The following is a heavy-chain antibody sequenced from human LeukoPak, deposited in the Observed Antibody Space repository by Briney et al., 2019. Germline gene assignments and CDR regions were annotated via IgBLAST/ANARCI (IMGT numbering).Heavy chain of an antibody. CDR2: IKQDGSEK. D-gene: IGHD4-17*01. V-gene: IGHV3-7*01. CDR3: AGDSGLTTVTPEWDY. J-gene: IGHJ4*02. CDR1: GFTFSSYW. Sequence: GGSLRLSCAASGFTFSSYWMSWVRQAPGKGLEWVANIKQDGSEKYYVDSVKGRFTISRDNAKNSLYLQMNSLRAEDTAVYYCAGDSGLTTVTPEWDYWGQGTLVTVSS.